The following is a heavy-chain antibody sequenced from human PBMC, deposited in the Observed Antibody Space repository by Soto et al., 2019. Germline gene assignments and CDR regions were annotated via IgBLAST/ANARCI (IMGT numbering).Heavy chain of an antibody. D-gene: IGHD3-3*01. CDR2: INHSGST. J-gene: IGHJ4*02. CDR3: ARGKNLEWVVYYFDY. CDR1: GGSFSGYY. V-gene: IGHV4-34*01. Sequence: PSETLSLTCAVYGGSFSGYYWSWIRQPPGKGLEWIGEINHSGSTNYNPSLKSRVTISVDTSKNQFSLKLSYVTAADTAVYYCARGKNLEWVVYYFDYWGQGTLVTVSS.